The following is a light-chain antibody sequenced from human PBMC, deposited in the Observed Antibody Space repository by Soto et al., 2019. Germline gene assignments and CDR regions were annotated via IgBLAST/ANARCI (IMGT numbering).Light chain of an antibody. CDR2: SSY. CDR3: AAWDDSLKAI. V-gene: IGLV1-44*01. J-gene: IGLJ7*01. CDR1: SSNIGAGYP. Sequence: QSVLTQPPSVSGAPGQRVTISCTGSSSNIGAGYPVHWYQQFPGTAPRLLIYSSYQRPSGVPDRFSGSQSGTSASLAISGLQSDDEADYYCAAWDDSLKAIFGGGTQLTVL.